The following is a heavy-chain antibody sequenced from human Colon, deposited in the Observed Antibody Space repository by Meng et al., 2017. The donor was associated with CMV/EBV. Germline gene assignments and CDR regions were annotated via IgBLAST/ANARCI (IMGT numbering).Heavy chain of an antibody. Sequence: VLLVGSGGVLVPPGGALRLSFETSGFTFSDHYMDWVRQAPGKGPEWVGRIRDKPNSYSTDYAASVQGRFTISRDDSKNSLYLQMNSLKTEDTAVYYCIRLRGYPDYWGQGTLVTVSS. V-gene: IGHV3-72*01. CDR2: IRDKPNSYST. CDR1: GFTFSDHY. J-gene: IGHJ4*02. CDR3: IRLRGYPDY. D-gene: IGHD5-18*01.